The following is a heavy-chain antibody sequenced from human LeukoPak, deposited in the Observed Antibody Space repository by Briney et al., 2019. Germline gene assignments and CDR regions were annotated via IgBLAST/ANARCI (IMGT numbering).Heavy chain of an antibody. CDR1: GGSISTYY. D-gene: IGHD3-3*01. CDR2: IYYSGST. Sequence: PSETLSLTCTASGGSISTYYWSWIRQPPGKGLEWIGCIYYSGSTNYNPSLKSRVTISVDTYKNQFSLKLSSVTAADTALYYCARRSGPLLDSWGQGTLVTVSS. J-gene: IGHJ4*02. CDR3: ARRSGPLLDS. V-gene: IGHV4-59*01.